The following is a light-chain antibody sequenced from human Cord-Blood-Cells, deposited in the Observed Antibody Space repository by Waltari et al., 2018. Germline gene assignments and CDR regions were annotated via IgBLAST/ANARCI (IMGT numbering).Light chain of an antibody. CDR3: QQSYSTPPFT. Sequence: DIQMTQSPSSLSASVGDRVTITCRASQSLGSYLNWYQQKPGKAPKLLIYAASSLQSGVPSRFSGSGSGTDFTLTISSLQPEDFATYYCQQSYSTPPFTFGPGTKVDIK. CDR1: QSLGSY. J-gene: IGKJ3*01. CDR2: AAS. V-gene: IGKV1-39*01.